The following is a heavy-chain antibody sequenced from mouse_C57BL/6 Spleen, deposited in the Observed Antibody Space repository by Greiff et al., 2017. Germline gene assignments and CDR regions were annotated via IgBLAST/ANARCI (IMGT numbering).Heavy chain of an antibody. CDR1: GYAFSSYW. J-gene: IGHJ2*01. V-gene: IGHV1-80*01. CDR2: IYPGDGDT. CDR3: ARGGYYGRFDY. D-gene: IGHD1-1*01. Sequence: QVQLQQSGAELVKPGASVKISCKASGYAFSSYWMNWVKQRPGKGLEWIGQIYPGDGDTNYNGKFKGKATLTADKSSSTAYMQLSSLTSEDSAVYFCARGGYYGRFDYWGQGTTLTVSS.